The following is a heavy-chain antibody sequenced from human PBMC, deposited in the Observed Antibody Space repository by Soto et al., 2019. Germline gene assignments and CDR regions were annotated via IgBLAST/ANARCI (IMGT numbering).Heavy chain of an antibody. D-gene: IGHD1-26*01. CDR1: SGSLSNYY. CDR2: IFPTGNT. CDR3: ARGSLGPDY. J-gene: IGHJ4*02. V-gene: IGHV4-4*07. Sequence: KPSETLSLTCTVSSGSLSNYYWSWIRQPAGKGLEWIGRIFPTGNTDYNPSLRSRVTMSVDTSKNQFSLKLNSVTAADTAVYYCARGSLGPDYWGPGTLVTVSS.